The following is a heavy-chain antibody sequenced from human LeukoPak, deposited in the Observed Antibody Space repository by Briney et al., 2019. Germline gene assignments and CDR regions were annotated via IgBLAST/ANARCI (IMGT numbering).Heavy chain of an antibody. CDR1: GYTFTSYY. D-gene: IGHD3-22*01. Sequence: ASVKVSCKASGYTFTSYYTHWVRQAPGQGLEWMGIINPSGGSTSYAQKFQGRVTMTRDTSISTAYMELSRLTSDDTAVYYCARIYYAFDYWGQGTPITVSS. CDR2: INPSGGST. V-gene: IGHV1-46*01. J-gene: IGHJ4*01. CDR3: ARIYYAFDY.